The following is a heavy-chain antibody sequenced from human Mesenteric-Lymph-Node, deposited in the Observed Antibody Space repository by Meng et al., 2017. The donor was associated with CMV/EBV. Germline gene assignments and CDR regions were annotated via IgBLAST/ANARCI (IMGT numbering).Heavy chain of an antibody. Sequence: QVQLVQSRAEVGKPGAALLVSCKASGSTFTDFYIHWVRQAPGQGLEWMGRINPNSGVSNSAQNFQGRVTMTRDTSISTAYMELGRLTSDDTAVYYCARDNVNPEGFDPWGQGTLVTVSS. V-gene: IGHV1-2*06. D-gene: IGHD2/OR15-2a*01. J-gene: IGHJ5*02. CDR1: GSTFTDFY. CDR3: ARDNVNPEGFDP. CDR2: INPNSGVS.